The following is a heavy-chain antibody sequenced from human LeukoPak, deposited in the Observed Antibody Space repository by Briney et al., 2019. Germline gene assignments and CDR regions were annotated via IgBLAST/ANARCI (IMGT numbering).Heavy chain of an antibody. CDR1: GGSISNSCYY. Sequence: SETLSLTCTVSGGSISNSCYYWGWIRQPPGKGLEWIGSVYYSGSTYYNPSLKSRVTISVDTSKNQFSLKLSSVTAADTAVYYCARHVTRPFYGSGSRRPYYYYMDVWGKGTTVTISS. V-gene: IGHV4-39*01. CDR3: ARHVTRPFYGSGSRRPYYYYMDV. CDR2: VYYSGST. D-gene: IGHD3-10*01. J-gene: IGHJ6*03.